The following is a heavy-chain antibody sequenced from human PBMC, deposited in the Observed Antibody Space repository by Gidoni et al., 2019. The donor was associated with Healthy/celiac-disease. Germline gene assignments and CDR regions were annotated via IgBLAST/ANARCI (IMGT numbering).Heavy chain of an antibody. Sequence: EVQLVESGGGLVQPGGSLLLSCAASGFTFRNAWMSWVRQAPGKGLEWVGRIKSKTEGGTTDDAAPVKGRFTISRDDSKNTLYLQMNSLKTEDTAVYYCTTGCFDYVWGSDRRWYFDLWGRGTLVTVSS. D-gene: IGHD3-16*02. CDR2: IKSKTEGGTT. J-gene: IGHJ2*01. V-gene: IGHV3-15*01. CDR3: TTGCFDYVWGSDRRWYFDL. CDR1: GFTFRNAW.